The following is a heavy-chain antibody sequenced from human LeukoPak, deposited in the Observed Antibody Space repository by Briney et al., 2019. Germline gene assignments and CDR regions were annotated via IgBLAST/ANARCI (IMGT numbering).Heavy chain of an antibody. D-gene: IGHD7-27*01. CDR2: IYYSGST. J-gene: IGHJ4*02. CDR3: ASSLGR. V-gene: IGHV4-59*01. CDR1: GGSISSYY. Sequence: SETLSLTCTVSGGSISSYYWSWIRQPPGKGLEWIGYIYYSGSTNYNPSLKSRVTISVDTSKNQFSLKLSSVTAADTAVYYCASSLGRWGQGTLVTVSS.